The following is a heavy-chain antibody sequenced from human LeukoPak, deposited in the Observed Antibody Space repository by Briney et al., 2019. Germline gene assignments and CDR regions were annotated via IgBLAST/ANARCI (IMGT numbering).Heavy chain of an antibody. CDR2: IIPIFGTA. D-gene: IGHD3-22*01. V-gene: IGHV1-69*13. CDR3: AVAYDSSGYYYLGIDY. Sequence: SVKVSCKASGGTLSSYAISWVRQAPGQGLEWMGGIIPIFGTANYAQKFQGRVTITADESTSTAYMELSSLRSEDTAVYYCAVAYDSSGYYYLGIDYWGQGTLVTVSS. CDR1: GGTLSSYA. J-gene: IGHJ4*02.